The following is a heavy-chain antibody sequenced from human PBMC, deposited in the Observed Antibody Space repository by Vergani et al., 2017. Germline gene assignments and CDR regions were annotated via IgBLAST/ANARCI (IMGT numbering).Heavy chain of an antibody. D-gene: IGHD2-15*01. J-gene: IGHJ4*02. Sequence: QVQLVESGGGVVQPGGSLRLSCAASGFTFSSYGMHWVRQAPGKGLEWVAFIRYDGSNKYYADSVKGRFTISRDNSKNTLYLQMNSLRAEDTAVYYCAKWGRRGCSGGSCYSTSYWGQGTLVTVSS. CDR3: AKWGRRGCSGGSCYSTSY. CDR1: GFTFSSYG. CDR2: IRYDGSNK. V-gene: IGHV3-30*02.